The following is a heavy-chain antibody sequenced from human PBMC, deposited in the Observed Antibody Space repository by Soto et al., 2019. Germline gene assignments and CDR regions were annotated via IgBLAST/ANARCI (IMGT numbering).Heavy chain of an antibody. D-gene: IGHD2-2*01. J-gene: IGHJ4*02. CDR2: IYYSGST. CDR1: GGSISSSSYY. CDR3: ARRGIVVVPAAPYV. V-gene: IGHV4-39*01. Sequence: SETLSLTCTVSGGSISSSSYYWGWIRQPPGKGLEWIGSIYYSGSTYYNPSLKSRVTISVDTSKNQFSLKLSSVTAADTAVYYCARRGIVVVPAAPYVWGQGTLVTVSS.